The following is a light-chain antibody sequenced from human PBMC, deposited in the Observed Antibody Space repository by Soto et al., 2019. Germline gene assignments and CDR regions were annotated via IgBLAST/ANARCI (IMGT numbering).Light chain of an antibody. Sequence: QSPLTQPRSVSGSPGQSVTISCTGTSSDVGGYNYVSWYQHHPGKAPKLMIYDVSKRPSGVPDRFSGSKSGNTASLTISGLQAEDEADYYCCSYAGSYVFGTGTKLTVL. CDR1: SSDVGGYNY. V-gene: IGLV2-11*01. CDR2: DVS. J-gene: IGLJ1*01. CDR3: CSYAGSYV.